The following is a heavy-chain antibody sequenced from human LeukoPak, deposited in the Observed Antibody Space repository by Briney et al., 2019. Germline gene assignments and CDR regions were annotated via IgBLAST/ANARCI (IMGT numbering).Heavy chain of an antibody. CDR3: ARDTGYCSGGSCYHNYFDF. D-gene: IGHD2-15*01. J-gene: IGHJ4*02. CDR1: GGSVSSGSFH. V-gene: IGHV4-61*01. Sequence: SETLSLTCTVSGGSVSSGSFHWSWIRQTPGKGLEWIGYIYYTGSTNYNPSLKSRVTISVDTSKNQFSLKLSSVTAADTAVYYCARDTGYCSGGSCYHNYFDFWGQGALVTVSS. CDR2: IYYTGST.